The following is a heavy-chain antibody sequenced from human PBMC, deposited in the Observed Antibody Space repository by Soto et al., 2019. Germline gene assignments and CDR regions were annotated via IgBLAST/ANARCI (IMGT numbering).Heavy chain of an antibody. CDR3: ATEPLWFGEGNWFDP. Sequence: EVQLLESGGGLVQPGGSLRLSCAASGFTFSSYAMSWVRRAPGKGLEWVSAISGSGGSTYYADSVKGRFTISRDNSKNTLYLQMNSLRAEDTAVYYCATEPLWFGEGNWFDPWGQGTLVTVSS. V-gene: IGHV3-23*01. CDR1: GFTFSSYA. D-gene: IGHD3-10*01. J-gene: IGHJ5*02. CDR2: ISGSGGST.